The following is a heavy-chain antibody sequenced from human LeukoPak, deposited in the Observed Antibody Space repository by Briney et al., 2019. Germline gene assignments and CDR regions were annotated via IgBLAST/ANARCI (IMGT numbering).Heavy chain of an antibody. Sequence: ASVKVSCKASGYTFTSYGISWVRQAPGQGLEWMGWISAYNGNTNYAQKLQGRVTMTTDTSTSTAYMELRSLRSDDTAVYYCARGGGYYYDSSGYYFRDYWGQGTLVTVSS. D-gene: IGHD3-22*01. CDR3: ARGGGYYYDSSGYYFRDY. V-gene: IGHV1-18*01. CDR1: GYTFTSYG. J-gene: IGHJ4*02. CDR2: ISAYNGNT.